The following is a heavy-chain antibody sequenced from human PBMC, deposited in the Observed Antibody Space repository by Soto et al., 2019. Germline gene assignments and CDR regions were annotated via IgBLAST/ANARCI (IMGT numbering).Heavy chain of an antibody. CDR2: ISYDGSNK. CDR1: GFTFSSYG. Sequence: PGGSLRLSCAASGFTFSSYGMHWVRQAPGKGLEWVAVISYDGSNKYYADSVKGRFTISRDNSKNTLYLQMNSLRAEDTAVYYCARGSRVRGVIWPYYYYGMDVWGQGTTVTVSS. J-gene: IGHJ6*02. CDR3: ARGSRVRGVIWPYYYYGMDV. V-gene: IGHV3-30*03. D-gene: IGHD3-10*01.